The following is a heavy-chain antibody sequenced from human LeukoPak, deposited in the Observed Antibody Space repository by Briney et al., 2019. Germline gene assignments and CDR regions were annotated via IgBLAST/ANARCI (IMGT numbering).Heavy chain of an antibody. CDR3: ARRGYCSGGSCYSNPFDM. Sequence: GESLKISCKGSGYSFTNYWIGWVRQMPGKGLEWMGIIYPGDSDTRYSPSFEGQVTISADKSISTAYLQWSSLKASDTAMYYCARRGYCSGGSCYSNPFDMWGQGTMVTVSS. J-gene: IGHJ3*02. D-gene: IGHD2-15*01. CDR2: IYPGDSDT. V-gene: IGHV5-51*01. CDR1: GYSFTNYW.